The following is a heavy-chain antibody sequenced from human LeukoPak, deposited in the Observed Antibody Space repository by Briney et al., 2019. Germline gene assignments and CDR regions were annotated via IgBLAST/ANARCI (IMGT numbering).Heavy chain of an antibody. J-gene: IGHJ4*02. CDR1: GGSISTYY. CDR3: ARDGSARYYFDY. Sequence: SETLSLTCTVSGGSISTYYWNWIRQPPGKGLEWIGYIYYSGSTNYNPSLKSRVTISVDTSNNQFSLKLSSVTAADTAMYYCARDGSARYYFDYWGQGTLVTVSS. V-gene: IGHV4-59*01. CDR2: IYYSGST.